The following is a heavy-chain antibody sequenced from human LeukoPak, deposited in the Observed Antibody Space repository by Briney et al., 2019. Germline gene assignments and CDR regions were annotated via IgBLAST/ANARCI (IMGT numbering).Heavy chain of an antibody. CDR2: ISGGST. CDR1: GFTVSSNE. D-gene: IGHD1-1*01. V-gene: IGHV3-38*03. J-gene: IGHJ4*02. CDR3: AKANWVSNADAVW. Sequence: GGSLRLSCAASGFTVSSNEMSWVRQAPGKGLEWVSSISGGSTYYADSRKGRFTISRDNSRNTVYLQLNNLRVEDTAIYYCAKANWVSNADAVWWGQETQVTVSS.